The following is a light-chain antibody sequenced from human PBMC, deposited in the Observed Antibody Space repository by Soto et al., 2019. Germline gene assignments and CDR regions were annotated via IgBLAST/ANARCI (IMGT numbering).Light chain of an antibody. CDR2: EVS. Sequence: QSVLTQPPSASGSPGQSVTISCTGTSSDIGGYRYVSWYQQHPGKAPKLMIYEVSKRPSGVPDRFSGSKSGNTASLTVSGLQAEDEADYCCTSYAGSNNYVFGTGTKVTVL. CDR3: TSYAGSNNYV. V-gene: IGLV2-8*01. CDR1: SSDIGGYRY. J-gene: IGLJ1*01.